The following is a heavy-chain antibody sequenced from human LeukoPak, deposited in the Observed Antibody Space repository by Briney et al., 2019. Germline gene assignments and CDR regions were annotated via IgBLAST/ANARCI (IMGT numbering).Heavy chain of an antibody. CDR3: ARSKDILTGYCFDY. Sequence: SETLSLTCNVSGGSIRGYYWSWIRQPPGKGLEWIGYIYSSGSTNYNPSLKSRVTMSVDTSKNQFSLKLSSVTAADTAVYYCARSKDILTGYCFDYWGQGTLVTVSS. CDR2: IYSSGST. J-gene: IGHJ4*02. V-gene: IGHV4-59*01. D-gene: IGHD3-9*01. CDR1: GGSIRGYY.